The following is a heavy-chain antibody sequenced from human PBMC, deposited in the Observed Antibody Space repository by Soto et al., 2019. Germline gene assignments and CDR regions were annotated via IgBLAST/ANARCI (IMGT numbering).Heavy chain of an antibody. J-gene: IGHJ6*02. Sequence: SETLSLTCAVSGYSISSGYYWGWIRQPPGKGLERIGSIYHSGSTYYNPSLKSRVTISVDTSKRQFSLKLSSVTAADTAVYYCAREARGVISGMDVWGQGTMVTVSS. CDR1: GYSISSGYY. V-gene: IGHV4-38-2*02. CDR2: IYHSGST. D-gene: IGHD3-10*01. CDR3: AREARGVISGMDV.